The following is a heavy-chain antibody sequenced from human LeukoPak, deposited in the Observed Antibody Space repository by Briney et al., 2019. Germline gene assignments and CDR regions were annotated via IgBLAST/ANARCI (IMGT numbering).Heavy chain of an antibody. CDR3: ARDAVQAGTPFYFDF. J-gene: IGHJ4*02. CDR1: GFIFASYG. D-gene: IGHD2-15*01. V-gene: IGHV3-48*01. Sequence: GGSLRLSCSASGFIFASYGMNWVRQAPGKGLQWVSYISAGSSNTFYADSVKGRFSISRDEADNSLHLQMNSLSAEDTAVYYCARDAVQAGTPFYFDFWGQGALVTVSS. CDR2: ISAGSSNT.